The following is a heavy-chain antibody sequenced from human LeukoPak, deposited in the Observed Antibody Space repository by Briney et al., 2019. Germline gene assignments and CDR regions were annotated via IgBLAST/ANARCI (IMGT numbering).Heavy chain of an antibody. Sequence: GGSLSLSCAASGFTFSSYWMSWVRQAPGRGLEWVANIKQDGNAKYYVDSVKGRFTVSRDNAKNSLYLQMNSLRAEDTAVYYCARDWWGSNYFDYWGQGTLVTVSS. D-gene: IGHD2-21*01. V-gene: IGHV3-7*05. J-gene: IGHJ4*02. CDR3: ARDWWGSNYFDY. CDR2: IKQDGNAK. CDR1: GFTFSSYW.